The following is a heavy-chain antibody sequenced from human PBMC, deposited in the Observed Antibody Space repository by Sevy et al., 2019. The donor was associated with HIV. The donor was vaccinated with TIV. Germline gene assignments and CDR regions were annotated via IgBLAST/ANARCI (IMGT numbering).Heavy chain of an antibody. CDR3: ARSRGGSGSYSASY. Sequence: SETLSLTCTVSGGSISSYYWSWIRQPPGKGLEWIGYIYYSGSTNYDPSLKSRVTISVDTSKNQFSLKLSSVTAADTAVYYCARSRGGSGSYSASYWGQGTLVTVSS. J-gene: IGHJ4*02. V-gene: IGHV4-59*01. CDR1: GGSISSYY. D-gene: IGHD3-10*01. CDR2: IYYSGST.